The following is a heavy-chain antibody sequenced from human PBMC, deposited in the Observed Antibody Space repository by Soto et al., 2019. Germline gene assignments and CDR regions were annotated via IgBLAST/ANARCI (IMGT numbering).Heavy chain of an antibody. V-gene: IGHV4-61*01. D-gene: IGHD5-18*01. CDR1: GGSVSSGSYY. Sequence: QVQLQESGPGLVKPPETLSLTCSVSGGSVSSGSYYWSWIRQPPGKGLEWIGYIHYSGSTNYNPSLKSRVIISVDTSKNQFSLKLSSVTAADTAVYYCARVEEHSYGFYGMDVWGQGTTVTVSS. J-gene: IGHJ6*02. CDR3: ARVEEHSYGFYGMDV. CDR2: IHYSGST.